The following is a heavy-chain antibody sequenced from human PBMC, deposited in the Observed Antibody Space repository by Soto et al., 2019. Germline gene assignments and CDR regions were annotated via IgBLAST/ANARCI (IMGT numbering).Heavy chain of an antibody. D-gene: IGHD2-2*03. V-gene: IGHV3-33*01. CDR1: GFTFSSYG. Sequence: GGSLRLSCASSGFTFSSYGMHLVRQAPGKGLEWVAVIWYDGSNKYYADSVKGRFTISRDNSKNTLYLQMNSLRAEDTAVYYCARDLVDIVVVPAATHFYYYMDVWGKGTTVTVSS. CDR2: IWYDGSNK. CDR3: ARDLVDIVVVPAATHFYYYMDV. J-gene: IGHJ6*03.